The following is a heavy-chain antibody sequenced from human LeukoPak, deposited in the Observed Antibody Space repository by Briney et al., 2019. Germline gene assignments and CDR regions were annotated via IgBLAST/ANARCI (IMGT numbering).Heavy chain of an antibody. J-gene: IGHJ6*03. CDR2: ISSSSSTI. CDR3: ARDSLSVVTAIPTYYYYYYMDV. D-gene: IGHD2-21*02. CDR1: GFTFSSYE. Sequence: PGGSLRLSCAASGFTFSSYEMNWVRQAPGKGLEWVSYISSSSSTIYYADSVKGRFTTSRDNAKNSLYLQMNSLRAEDTAVYYCARDSLSVVTAIPTYYYYYYMDVWGKGTTVTVSS. V-gene: IGHV3-48*01.